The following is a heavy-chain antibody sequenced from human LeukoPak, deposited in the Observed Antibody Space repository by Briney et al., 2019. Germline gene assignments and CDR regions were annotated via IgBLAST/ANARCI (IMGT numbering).Heavy chain of an antibody. D-gene: IGHD2-2*01. V-gene: IGHV3-23*01. CDR1: GFTFSSYA. Sequence: GGSLRLSCAASGFTFSSYAMSWVRQAPGKWLEWVSAISGSGGSAYYADSVKGRFTISRDNSKNTLFLHMNSLRAEDTALYYCAKLKGKDGVRDGYETWGPGTMVTVSS. CDR2: ISGSGGSA. J-gene: IGHJ3*02. CDR3: AKLKGKDGVRDGYET.